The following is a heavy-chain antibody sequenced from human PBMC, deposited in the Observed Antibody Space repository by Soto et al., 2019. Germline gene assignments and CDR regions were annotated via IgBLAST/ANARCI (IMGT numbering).Heavy chain of an antibody. J-gene: IGHJ5*02. CDR2: IPSRGRP. Sequence: ETLSLTCSVSGASIAGGSSYWSWVRQPPGKGLEWIGYIPSRGRPYYNPSLTSRVTISVDTAKNQFSLKLSSVTAADTAVYYCARHVANVLRFLEWDNWFDPWGQGTLVTVSS. CDR1: GASIAGGSSY. V-gene: IGHV4-39*01. D-gene: IGHD3-3*01. CDR3: ARHVANVLRFLEWDNWFDP.